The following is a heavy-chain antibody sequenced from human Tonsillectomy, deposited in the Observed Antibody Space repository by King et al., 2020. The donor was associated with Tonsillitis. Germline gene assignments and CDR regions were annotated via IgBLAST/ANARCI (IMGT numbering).Heavy chain of an antibody. CDR1: GYSFTNYW. J-gene: IGHJ4*02. Sequence: QLVQSGPEVKKPGESVKISCEGSGYSFTNYWIGWVRQMPGKGLEWMGIIYPGDSDTRYSPSFQGQVTISADKSISAAYLQGSSLKASDTAMYYCARSDCTNGVCPFDFWGQGTLVTVSS. CDR2: IYPGDSDT. V-gene: IGHV5-51*01. CDR3: ARSDCTNGVCPFDF. D-gene: IGHD2-8*01.